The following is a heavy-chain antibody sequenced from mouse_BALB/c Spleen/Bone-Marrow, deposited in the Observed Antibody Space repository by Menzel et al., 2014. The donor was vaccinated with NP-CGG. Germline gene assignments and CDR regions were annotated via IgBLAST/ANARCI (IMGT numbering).Heavy chain of an antibody. J-gene: IGHJ3*01. CDR1: GCSITSDYA. Sequence: EVQGVESGPGLVKPSQSLSLTCTVTGCSITSDYAWNWIRQFPGDKLEWMGYINYSGFTTYNPSLKSRISIIRDTSKNQFFLQLNSATTEDTATYYCAREDNYAFAYWGQGTLVTVSA. CDR2: INYSGFT. V-gene: IGHV3-2*02. CDR3: AREDNYAFAY. D-gene: IGHD1-3*01.